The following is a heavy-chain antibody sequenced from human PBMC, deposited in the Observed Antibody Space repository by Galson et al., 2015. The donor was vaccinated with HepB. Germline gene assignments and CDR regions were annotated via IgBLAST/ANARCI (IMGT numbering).Heavy chain of an antibody. CDR2: ISYDGSNK. D-gene: IGHD6-13*01. CDR1: GFTFSSYA. J-gene: IGHJ4*02. CDR3: ARDSYFFIAAAGTFDY. V-gene: IGHV3-30*04. Sequence: SLRLSCAASGFTFSSYAMHWVRQAPGKGLEWVAVISYDGSNKYYADSVKGRITISRDNSKNTLYLQMNSLRAEDTAVYYCARDSYFFIAAAGTFDYWGQGTLVTVSS.